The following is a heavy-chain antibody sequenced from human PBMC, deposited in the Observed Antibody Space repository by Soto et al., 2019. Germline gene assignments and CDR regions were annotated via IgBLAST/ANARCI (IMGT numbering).Heavy chain of an antibody. CDR3: ARVAPPTVYYYDSSGYYKYYFAY. J-gene: IGHJ4*02. Sequence: PSETLSLTCTVSGGSISSYYWSWIRQPPGKGLEWIGYIYYSGSTNYNPSLKSRVTISVDTSKNQFSLKLSSVTAADTAVYYCARVAPPTVYYYDSSGYYKYYFAYWSQGTLVTVSS. D-gene: IGHD3-22*01. CDR2: IYYSGST. CDR1: GGSISSYY. V-gene: IGHV4-59*01.